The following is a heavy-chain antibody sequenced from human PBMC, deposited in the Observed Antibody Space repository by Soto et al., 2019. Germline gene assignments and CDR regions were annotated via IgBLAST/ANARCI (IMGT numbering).Heavy chain of an antibody. CDR2: ISYDGSNK. CDR1: GFTFSSYA. Sequence: QVQLVESGGGVVQPGRSLRLSCAASGFTFSSYAMHWVRQAPGKGLEWVAVISYDGSNKYYADSVKGRFTISRDNSKNXLXLXXNSLRAEDTAVYYCARDRGYDFWSGYYQKPNYFQHWGQGTLVTVSS. CDR3: ARDRGYDFWSGYYQKPNYFQH. J-gene: IGHJ1*01. D-gene: IGHD3-3*01. V-gene: IGHV3-30-3*01.